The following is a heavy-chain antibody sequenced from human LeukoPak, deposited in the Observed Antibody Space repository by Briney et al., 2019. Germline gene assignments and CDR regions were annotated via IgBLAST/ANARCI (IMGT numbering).Heavy chain of an antibody. CDR2: ISWNSGSI. CDR3: AKDRGGYCSGGSCYFDY. CDR1: GFTFDDYA. J-gene: IGHJ4*02. V-gene: IGHV3-9*01. D-gene: IGHD2-15*01. Sequence: PGGSLRLSCAASGFTFDDYAMPWVRQAPGKGLEWVSGISWNSGSIGYADSVKGRFTISRDNAKNSLYLQMNSLRAEDTALYYCAKDRGGYCSGGSCYFDYWGQGTLVTVSS.